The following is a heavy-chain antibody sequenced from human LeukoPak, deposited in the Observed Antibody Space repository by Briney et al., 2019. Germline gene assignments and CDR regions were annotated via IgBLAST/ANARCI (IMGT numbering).Heavy chain of an antibody. CDR1: GGSISSYY. J-gene: IGHJ5*02. V-gene: IGHV4-59*01. CDR3: ARDRYNWNDVGWFDP. D-gene: IGHD1-1*01. CDR2: IYYSGST. Sequence: SETLSLTCTVSGGSISSYYWSWIRQPPGKGLEWIGYIYYSGSTNYNPSLKSRVTISVDTSKNQFSLKLSSVTAADTAVYYCARDRYNWNDVGWFDPWGQGTLVTVSS.